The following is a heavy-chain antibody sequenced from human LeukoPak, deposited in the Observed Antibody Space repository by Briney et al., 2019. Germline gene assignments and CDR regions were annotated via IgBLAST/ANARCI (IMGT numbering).Heavy chain of an antibody. D-gene: IGHD3-10*01. V-gene: IGHV4-4*07. CDR2: IYTSGST. CDR1: GGSISSYY. J-gene: IGHJ4*02. CDR3: AREAKEVTMVRGVIIRYVWFDY. Sequence: PSETLSLTCTVSGGSISSYYWSWIRQPAGKGLEWIGRIYTSGSTNYNPSLKSRVTMSVDTSKNQFSLKLSSVTAADTAVYYCAREAKEVTMVRGVIIRYVWFDYWGQGTLVTVSS.